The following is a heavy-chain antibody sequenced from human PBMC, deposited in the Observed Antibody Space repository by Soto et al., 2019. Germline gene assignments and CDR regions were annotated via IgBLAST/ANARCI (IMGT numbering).Heavy chain of an antibody. V-gene: IGHV4-30-4*01. CDR1: GGSISSYY. CDR2: IYSSGST. D-gene: IGHD1-26*01. J-gene: IGHJ6*02. CDR3: AREERVGSRATYGMDV. Sequence: SETLSLTCTVSGGSISSYYWSWIRQPPGKGLEWIGYIYSSGSTYYNPSLKSRVTISVDTSKNQFSLKLSSVTAADTAVYYCAREERVGSRATYGMDVWGQGTTVTVSS.